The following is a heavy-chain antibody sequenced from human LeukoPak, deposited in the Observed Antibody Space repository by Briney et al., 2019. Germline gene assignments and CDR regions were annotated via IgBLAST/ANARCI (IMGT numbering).Heavy chain of an antibody. Sequence: ASVKVSCKASGYTFTSFDINWVRQAPGQGLEWMGRINPNSGGTSYAQKFQGRVTMTRDTSISTAYMELSRLRSDDTAVYYCARDYYGSGSFESDYWGQGTLVTVSS. J-gene: IGHJ4*02. CDR1: GYTFTSFD. CDR3: ARDYYGSGSFESDY. CDR2: INPNSGGT. V-gene: IGHV1-2*06. D-gene: IGHD3-10*01.